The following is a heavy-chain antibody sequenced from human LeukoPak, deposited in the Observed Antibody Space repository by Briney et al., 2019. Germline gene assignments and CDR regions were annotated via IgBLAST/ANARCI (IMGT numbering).Heavy chain of an antibody. D-gene: IGHD3-22*01. Sequence: GGSLRLSCAASGFTFSSYAMSWVRQAPGKGLEWVSAIRGSGDRTHYADSVKGRITISRDNSKNTLYVQMNSLRVEDTAVYYCAKDTFGTYDSTGYPDYWGQGTLVTVSS. CDR1: GFTFSSYA. CDR3: AKDTFGTYDSTGYPDY. CDR2: IRGSGDRT. J-gene: IGHJ4*02. V-gene: IGHV3-23*01.